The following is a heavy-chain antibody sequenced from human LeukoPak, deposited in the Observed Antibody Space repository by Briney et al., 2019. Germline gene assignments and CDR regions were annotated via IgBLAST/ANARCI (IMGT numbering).Heavy chain of an antibody. CDR3: AGGTTNTKGAFDM. Sequence: SVKVSCKASGYACTNCYIRWVRQAPGQGLEWMGIINPSGSSTSYAQKFQGRVTMTRDTSTSTVYMELSSLRSEDTAVYYCAGGTTNTKGAFDMWGQGTMVTVSS. V-gene: IGHV1-46*01. CDR2: INPSGSST. D-gene: IGHD2-8*01. CDR1: GYACTNCY. J-gene: IGHJ3*02.